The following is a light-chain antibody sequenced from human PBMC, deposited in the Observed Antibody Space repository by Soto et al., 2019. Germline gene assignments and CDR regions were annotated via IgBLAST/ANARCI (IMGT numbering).Light chain of an antibody. CDR2: EVS. Sequence: QSVLTQPASVSGSPGQSITISCTGTSSDVGGYPYVSWYQQHPGKAPKLMIYEVSYRPSGVSNRFSGSKSGNTASLIISGLQAEDEADYYCSSYTSSSTLPYVFGTGTKVTVL. V-gene: IGLV2-14*01. CDR1: SSDVGGYPY. J-gene: IGLJ1*01. CDR3: SSYTSSSTLPYV.